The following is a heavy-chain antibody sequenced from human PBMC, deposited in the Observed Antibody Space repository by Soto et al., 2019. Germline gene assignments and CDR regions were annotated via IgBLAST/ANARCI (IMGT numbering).Heavy chain of an antibody. V-gene: IGHV1-3*01. J-gene: IGHJ4*02. CDR1: GYTFTSSD. D-gene: IGHD2-15*01. CDR3: ARDICGGGRCYSDVNFDY. CDR2: INAGNGNT. Sequence: AASVKDSCKASGYTFTSSDINWGRQATGQGLEWMGWINAGNGNTKYSQNFQGRVTLTRDTSASTAYMELNSLRSEDTAVYYCARDICGGGRCYSDVNFDYWGQGTLVTVSS.